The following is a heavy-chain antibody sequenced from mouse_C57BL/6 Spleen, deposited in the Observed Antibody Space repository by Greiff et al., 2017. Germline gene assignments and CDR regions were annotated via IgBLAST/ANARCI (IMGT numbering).Heavy chain of an antibody. D-gene: IGHD1-1*01. V-gene: IGHV1-19*01. CDR2: INPYNGGT. J-gene: IGHJ2*01. CDR1: GYTFTDYY. CDR3: ARSITTVVAKGY. Sequence: VQLQQSGPVLVKPGASVKMSCKASGYTFTDYYMNWVKQSHGKSLEWIGVINPYNGGTSYNQKFKGKATLTVDKSSSTAYMELNSLTSEDSADYYCARSITTVVAKGYWGQGTTLTVSS.